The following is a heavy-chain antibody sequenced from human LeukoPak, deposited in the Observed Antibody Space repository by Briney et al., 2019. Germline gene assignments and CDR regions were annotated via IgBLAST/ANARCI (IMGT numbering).Heavy chain of an antibody. Sequence: PSETLSLTWTVSGGSISSYYWSWIRQPPGKGLEWIGYIYYSGSTNYNPSLKSRVTISVDTSKNQFSLKLSSVTAADTAVYYCARSKAAGHYYYYYGMDVWGQGPRSPSP. D-gene: IGHD6-13*01. J-gene: IGHJ6*02. CDR1: GGSISSYY. CDR3: ARSKAAGHYYYYYGMDV. V-gene: IGHV4-59*01. CDR2: IYYSGST.